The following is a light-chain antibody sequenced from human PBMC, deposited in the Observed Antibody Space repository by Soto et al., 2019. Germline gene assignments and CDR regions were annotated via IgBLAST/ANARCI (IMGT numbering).Light chain of an antibody. V-gene: IGLV3-21*02. CDR1: NIGSKS. CDR3: QLWVSSGDNPYVI. Sequence: SYVLAQPPSVSVAPGQTARIACGGDNIGSKSVHWYQQKPGQAPALVVYDDNDRPSGIPERFSGSNSGNTATLTISRVEVGDEADYYCQLWVSSGDNPYVIFGGGTKLTVL. J-gene: IGLJ2*01. CDR2: DDN.